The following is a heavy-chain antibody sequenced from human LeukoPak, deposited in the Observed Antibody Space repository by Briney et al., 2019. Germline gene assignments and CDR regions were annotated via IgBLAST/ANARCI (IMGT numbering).Heavy chain of an antibody. CDR2: ISSSSSTI. J-gene: IGHJ5*02. CDR3: ARDRLTTVTSWFDP. V-gene: IGHV3-48*01. Sequence: GGSLRLSCAASGFTFSSYGMHWVRQAPGKGLEWVSYISSSSSTIYYADSVKGRFTISRDNAKNSLYLQMNSLRAEDTAVYYCARDRLTTVTSWFDPWGQGTLVTVSS. CDR1: GFTFSSYG. D-gene: IGHD4-11*01.